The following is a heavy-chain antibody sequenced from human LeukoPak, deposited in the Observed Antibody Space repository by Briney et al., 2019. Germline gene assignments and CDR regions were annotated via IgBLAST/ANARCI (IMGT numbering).Heavy chain of an antibody. V-gene: IGHV3-23*01. J-gene: IGHJ4*02. D-gene: IGHD1-26*01. Sequence: QPGGSLRLSCAASGFTFTSYAMSWVRQAPGKGLEWVSSIGGSGFSTHYADSVKGRFTISRDNAKNTLYLQMNSLRAEDTAVYYCAQVNVGVAYWGQGTLVTVSS. CDR3: AQVNVGVAY. CDR1: GFTFTSYA. CDR2: IGGSGFST.